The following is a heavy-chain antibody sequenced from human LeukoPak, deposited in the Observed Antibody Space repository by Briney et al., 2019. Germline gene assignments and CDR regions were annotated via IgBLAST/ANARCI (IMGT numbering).Heavy chain of an antibody. V-gene: IGHV4-61*02. Sequence: PSETLSLTCTVSGASISSDTYFWSRIRQPAGKGLEWIGRISSTGRTDHNPSLTSRVTISIDTSKNHFSMKLSSVTAADTAVYYCAKGAGPPWFDPWGQGTLVTVSS. CDR3: AKGAGPPWFDP. CDR2: ISSTGRT. J-gene: IGHJ5*02. D-gene: IGHD6-19*01. CDR1: GASISSDTYF.